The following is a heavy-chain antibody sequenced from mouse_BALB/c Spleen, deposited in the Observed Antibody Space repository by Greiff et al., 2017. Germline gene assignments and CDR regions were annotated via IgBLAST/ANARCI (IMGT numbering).Heavy chain of an antibody. V-gene: IGHV1-14*01. CDR1: GYTFTSYV. D-gene: IGHD1-1*01. CDR2: INPYNDGT. CDR3: AREGITTVVARGYFDY. J-gene: IGHJ2*01. Sequence: EVQLQQSGPELVKPGASVKMSCKASGYTFTSYVMHWVKQKPGQGLEWIGYINPYNDGTKYNEKFKGKATLTSDKSSSTAYMELSSLTSEDSAVYYCAREGITTVVARGYFDYWGQGTTLTVSS.